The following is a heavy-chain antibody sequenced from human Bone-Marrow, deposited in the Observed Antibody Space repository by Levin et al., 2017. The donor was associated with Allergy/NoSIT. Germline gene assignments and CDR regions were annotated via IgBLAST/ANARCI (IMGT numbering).Heavy chain of an antibody. Sequence: SVKVSCSASGWTFTYTYLHWVRQAPGQALEWIGWITPYNGNTNYARKFQDRVTITRVTLNPIHLELSGLPSGDTAIYYCARSSPYGAQWYFYFWGPGTQVTVSS. CDR2: ITPYNGNT. V-gene: IGHV1-45*02. J-gene: IGHJ2*01. CDR1: GWTFTYTY. CDR3: ARSSPYGAQWYFYF. D-gene: IGHD2-21*01.